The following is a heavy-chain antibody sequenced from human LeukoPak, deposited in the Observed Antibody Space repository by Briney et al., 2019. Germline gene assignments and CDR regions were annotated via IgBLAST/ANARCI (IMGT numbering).Heavy chain of an antibody. CDR3: ASVRNSSGWYAGFDP. D-gene: IGHD6-19*01. J-gene: IGHJ5*02. CDR2: MNPNSGNT. CDR1: GYTFTSYD. Sequence: ASVKVSCKASGYTFTSYDINWVRQATGQGLEWMGWMNPNSGNTGYAQKFQGRVTITRNTSISTAYMELSSLRSEDTAVYYCASVRNSSGWYAGFDPWGQGPLVTVSS. V-gene: IGHV1-8*03.